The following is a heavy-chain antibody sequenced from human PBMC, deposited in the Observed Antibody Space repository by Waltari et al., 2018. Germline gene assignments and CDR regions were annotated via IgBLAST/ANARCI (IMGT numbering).Heavy chain of an antibody. CDR1: GFSLSTSGVG. V-gene: IGHV2-5*01. Sequence: TCTFSGFSLSTSGVGVGWIRQPPGKALEWLALIYWNDDKRYSPSLKSRLTITKDTSKNQVVLTMTNMDPVDTATYYCAHGDPLYSSSSDYFQHWGQGTLVTVSS. D-gene: IGHD6-6*01. CDR2: IYWNDDK. CDR3: AHGDPLYSSSSDYFQH. J-gene: IGHJ1*01.